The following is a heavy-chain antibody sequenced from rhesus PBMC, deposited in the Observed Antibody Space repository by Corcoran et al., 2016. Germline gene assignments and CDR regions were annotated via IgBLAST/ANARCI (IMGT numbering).Heavy chain of an antibody. CDR1: GGSISSNY. CDR2: ISGRGGRT. J-gene: IGHJ4*01. CDR3: ARDTGIWTGQYFDY. D-gene: IGHD3-3*01. V-gene: IGHV4-173*01. Sequence: QVQLQESGPGLVKPSETLSLTCAVSGGSISSNYWSWIRQPPGKGLEWNGRISGRGGRTDTNPSPKSRVTMSTDTSKNQCSLKRSSVTAAGPAVYYGARDTGIWTGQYFDYWGQGVLVTVSS.